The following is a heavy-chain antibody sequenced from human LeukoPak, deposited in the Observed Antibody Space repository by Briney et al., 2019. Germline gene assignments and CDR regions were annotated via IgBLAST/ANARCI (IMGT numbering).Heavy chain of an antibody. J-gene: IGHJ6*03. Sequence: ASVKVSCKVSGYTLTELSMHWVRQAPGKGLEWMGGFDPEDGETIYAQKFQGRVTMTEDTSTDTAYMELSSPRSEDTAVYYCATTPTYYGSGSYYHYYMDVWGKGTTVTVSS. V-gene: IGHV1-24*01. CDR1: GYTLTELS. D-gene: IGHD3-10*01. CDR3: ATTPTYYGSGSYYHYYMDV. CDR2: FDPEDGET.